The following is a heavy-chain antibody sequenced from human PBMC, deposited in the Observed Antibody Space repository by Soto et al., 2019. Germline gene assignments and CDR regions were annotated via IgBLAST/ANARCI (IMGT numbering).Heavy chain of an antibody. CDR1: GFTFSSYS. CDR3: ARDLCSSTSCYRYYYYYYGMDV. J-gene: IGHJ6*02. CDR2: ISSSSSYI. Sequence: SGGSLRLSCAASGFTFSSYSMNWVRQAPGKGLEWVSSISSSSSYIYYAGSVKGRFTISRDNAKNSLYLQMNSLRAEDTAVYYCARDLCSSTSCYRYYYYYYGMDVWGQGTTVTVSS. D-gene: IGHD2-2*01. V-gene: IGHV3-21*01.